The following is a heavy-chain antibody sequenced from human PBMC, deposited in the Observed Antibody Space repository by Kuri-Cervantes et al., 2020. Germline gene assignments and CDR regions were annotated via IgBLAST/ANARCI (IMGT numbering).Heavy chain of an antibody. D-gene: IGHD3-22*01. Sequence: ASVKVSCKASGYTFTNFDINWVRQASGQGLEWMGWMNPDNGNTGYAQKFQGRVTMTRDTSISTAYMELSSLRSEDTAVYYCARGQGFYYDSSGYWGGYFDLWGRGTLVTVSS. CDR2: MNPDNGNT. CDR1: GYTFTNFD. CDR3: ARGQGFYYDSSGYWGGYFDL. J-gene: IGHJ2*01. V-gene: IGHV1-8*02.